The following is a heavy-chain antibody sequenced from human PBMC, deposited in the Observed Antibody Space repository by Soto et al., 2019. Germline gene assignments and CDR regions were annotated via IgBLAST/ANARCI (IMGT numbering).Heavy chain of an antibody. D-gene: IGHD1-26*01. CDR3: AALELGALNYDMDV. Sequence: SVKVSCKASGFTFTSSAVQWVRQARGQRLEWIGWIVVGSGNTNYAQKFQERVTITRDMSTSTAYMELSSLRSEDTAVYYCAALELGALNYDMDVWGQGTTVTVSS. CDR1: GFTFTSSA. J-gene: IGHJ6*02. CDR2: IVVGSGNT. V-gene: IGHV1-58*01.